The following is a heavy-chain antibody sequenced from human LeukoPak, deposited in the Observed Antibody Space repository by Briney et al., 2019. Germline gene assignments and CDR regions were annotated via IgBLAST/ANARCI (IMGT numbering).Heavy chain of an antibody. CDR1: GFTVSSNY. V-gene: IGHV3-53*05. J-gene: IGHJ4*02. CDR3: AKVKVLVVVPAVPVLFDY. Sequence: PGGSLRLSCAASGFTVSSNYMSWVRQAPGKGLEWVSAITNSGSNTYYADSVKGRFTISRDNSKNTLYLQMNSLRAEDTAVYYCAKVKVLVVVPAVPVLFDYWGQGTLVTVSS. D-gene: IGHD2-2*01. CDR2: ITNSGSNT.